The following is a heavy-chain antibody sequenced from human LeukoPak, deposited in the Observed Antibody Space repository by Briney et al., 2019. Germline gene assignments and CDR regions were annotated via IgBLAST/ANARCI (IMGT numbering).Heavy chain of an antibody. V-gene: IGHV3-21*01. J-gene: IGHJ4*02. D-gene: IGHD2-15*01. CDR1: GFTFSSYS. CDR2: IGSSSSYI. Sequence: GGSLRLSCAASGFTFSSYSMNWVRQAPGKGLEWVSSIGSSSSYIYYADSVKGRFTISRDNAKNSLYLQMNSLRAEDTAVYYCARDPGYCSGGSCYFDYWGQGTLVTVSS. CDR3: ARDPGYCSGGSCYFDY.